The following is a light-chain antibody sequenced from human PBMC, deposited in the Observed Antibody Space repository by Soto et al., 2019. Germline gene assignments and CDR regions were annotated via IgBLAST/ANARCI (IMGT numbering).Light chain of an antibody. Sequence: QSVLTQPASVSGSPGQSITISCTRPSSDVWSFNFVSWYQQHPDKAPQVLIYEVTKRPPGVSNRFSGSKSGNTASLTISGLQADGEADYYCCSDAGSSSYVFGTGTRSPS. V-gene: IGLV2-23*02. CDR3: CSDAGSSSYV. J-gene: IGLJ1*01. CDR2: EVT. CDR1: SSDVWSFNF.